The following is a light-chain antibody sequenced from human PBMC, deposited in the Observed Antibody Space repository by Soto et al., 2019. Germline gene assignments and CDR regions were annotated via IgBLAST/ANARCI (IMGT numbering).Light chain of an antibody. V-gene: IGKV1-8*01. CDR3: KQYYSYPRT. CDR2: AAS. J-gene: IGKJ1*01. Sequence: AIRMTQSPSSFSASTGDRVTITCRASQGISSYLAWYQQKPGKAPKLLIYAASTLQSGVPSRFSGSGSGTDFTLTISCLQSEDFATYYCKQYYSYPRTFGQGTKVEI. CDR1: QGISSY.